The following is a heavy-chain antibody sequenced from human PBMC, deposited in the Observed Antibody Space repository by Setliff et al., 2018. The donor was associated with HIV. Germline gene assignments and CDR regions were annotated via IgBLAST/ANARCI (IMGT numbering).Heavy chain of an antibody. J-gene: IGHJ4*01. CDR1: GGSISSAGY. CDR3: ASTRTYYFDY. CDR2: IYYSGNT. V-gene: IGHV4-31*03. Sequence: PSETLSLTCTVSGGSISSAGYWSWIRQHPGTGLEWIGYIYYSGNTYYTPSLASRVSISVDTSKNQFSLKLSSVTAADTAVYYCASTRTYYFDYWG.